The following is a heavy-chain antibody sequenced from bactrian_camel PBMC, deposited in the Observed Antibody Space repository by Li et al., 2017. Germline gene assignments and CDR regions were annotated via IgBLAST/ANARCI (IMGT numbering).Heavy chain of an antibody. D-gene: IGHD2*01. CDR1: GFSANSCA. CDR2: IVDDGKA. V-gene: IGHV3S9*01. CDR3: AAEGPPHMRGGISLAVGGILADFGY. J-gene: IGHJ6*01. Sequence: HVQLVESGGGSVQAGGSLRISCTAPGFSANSCAVGWYRNTGKGREWVSTIVDDGKARYDESVAGRFTISKDEDKETVFLQMTSLKSEDTAMYYCAAEGPPHMRGGISLAVGGILADFGYWGQGTQVTVS.